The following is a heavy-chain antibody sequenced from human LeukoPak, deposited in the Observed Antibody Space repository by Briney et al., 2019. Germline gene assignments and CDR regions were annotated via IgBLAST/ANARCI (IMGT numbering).Heavy chain of an antibody. CDR2: INPNSGGT. Sequence: GASVKVSCKASGYTFTGYYMHWVRQAPGQGLEWMGWINPNSGGTKYAQKFKGRVTMTRDTSISTAYMELSRLRSDDTAVYYCARVDTAMVAGGGDYWGQGTLVTVFS. V-gene: IGHV1-2*02. J-gene: IGHJ4*02. CDR1: GYTFTGYY. D-gene: IGHD5-18*01. CDR3: ARVDTAMVAGGGDY.